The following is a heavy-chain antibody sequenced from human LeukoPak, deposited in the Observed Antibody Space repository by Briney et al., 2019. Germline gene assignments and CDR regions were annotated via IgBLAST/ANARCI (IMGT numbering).Heavy chain of an antibody. CDR1: GFTFSSYG. Sequence: GGSLRLSCAASGFTFSSYGMHWVRQAPGKGLEWVAFIRYDGSNKYYADSVKGRFTISRDNSKNTLYLQMNSLRAEDTAVYYCARGGPGVIVVDLLDYWGQGTLVTVSS. J-gene: IGHJ4*02. CDR2: IRYDGSNK. V-gene: IGHV3-30*02. D-gene: IGHD3-22*01. CDR3: ARGGPGVIVVDLLDY.